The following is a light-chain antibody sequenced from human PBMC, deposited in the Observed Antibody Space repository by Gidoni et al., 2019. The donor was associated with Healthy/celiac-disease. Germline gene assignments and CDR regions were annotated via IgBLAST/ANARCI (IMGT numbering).Light chain of an antibody. CDR2: DAS. Sequence: DIKMTKSPSSLSASVGDRVTITGQASQEISNYLNWYQQKPGTAPKLLIYDASNLETGVPSRFSGSGSGTDFTFTIRSLQPEDIATYYCQQYDNLPLTFGGGTKVEIK. CDR1: QEISNY. J-gene: IGKJ4*01. V-gene: IGKV1-33*01. CDR3: QQYDNLPLT.